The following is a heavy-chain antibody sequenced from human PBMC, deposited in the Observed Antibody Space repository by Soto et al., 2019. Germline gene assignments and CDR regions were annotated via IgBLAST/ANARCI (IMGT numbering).Heavy chain of an antibody. CDR1: GFTFSSYS. CDR3: ARQRNGAGDV. Sequence: GGSLRLSCAASGFTFSSYSMNWVRQAPGKGLEWLSYINTGNTISYADSVKGRFTISRDNAKNSLYLQMDSLTDEDTAVYYCARQRNGAGDVWGQGTTVTVSS. J-gene: IGHJ6*02. CDR2: INTGNTI. V-gene: IGHV3-48*02. D-gene: IGHD1-1*01.